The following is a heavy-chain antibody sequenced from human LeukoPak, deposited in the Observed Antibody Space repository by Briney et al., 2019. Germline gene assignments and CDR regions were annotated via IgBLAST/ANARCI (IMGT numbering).Heavy chain of an antibody. Sequence: ASVKVSCKASGYTFTNYGISWVRQAPGQGLEWMGWISAHNGNTNYAQKLQGRVTMTTDTSTTTAYMEMRSLRSDDTAVYYCERLAYGANYIDYWGQGTLVTVSS. CDR3: ERLAYGANYIDY. CDR2: ISAHNGNT. D-gene: IGHD4-17*01. CDR1: GYTFTNYG. V-gene: IGHV1-18*01. J-gene: IGHJ4*02.